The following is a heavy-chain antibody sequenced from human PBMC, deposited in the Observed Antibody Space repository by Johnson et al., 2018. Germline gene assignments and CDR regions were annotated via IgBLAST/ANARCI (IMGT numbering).Heavy chain of an antibody. CDR2: INPSGGST. Sequence: QVQLVESGAEVKKPGASVKVSCKASGYTFTSYYMHWVRQAPGQGLEWMGIINPSGGSTSYAQKFQGRVTMTRDTSTSTVYMELSSLRSEDTAVYYCARDPMDYGSGSYYTGSGYYGMDVWGQGTTVTVSS. D-gene: IGHD3-10*01. CDR1: GYTFTSYY. J-gene: IGHJ6*02. V-gene: IGHV1-46*01. CDR3: ARDPMDYGSGSYYTGSGYYGMDV.